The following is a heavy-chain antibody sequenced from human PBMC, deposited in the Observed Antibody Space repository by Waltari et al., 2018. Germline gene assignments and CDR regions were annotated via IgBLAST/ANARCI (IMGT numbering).Heavy chain of an antibody. CDR2: ISYDGANK. CDR3: AKDWRWEQLVYGFNI. V-gene: IGHV3-30*18. D-gene: IGHD3-3*01. Sequence: QEQVVESGGGVVQPGGSLRLSCAASGFSFSNYGMHWVRQAPGKGLEWLATISYDGANKYHADSVKGRFTISRDNSKNTLYLQMNSLRAEETAVYYCAKDWRWEQLVYGFNIWGQGTMVTVSS. CDR1: GFSFSNYG. J-gene: IGHJ3*02.